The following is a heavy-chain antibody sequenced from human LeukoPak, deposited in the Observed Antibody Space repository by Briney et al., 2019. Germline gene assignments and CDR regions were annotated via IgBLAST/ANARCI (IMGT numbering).Heavy chain of an antibody. CDR1: GFTFSSYW. CDR3: ARDRYYSGSGSYYDY. D-gene: IGHD3-10*01. Sequence: GGSLRLSCAASGFTFSSYWMSWVRQAPGRGLEWVANIKQDGSEKYYVDSVKGRFTISRDNAKNSLYLQMNSLRAEDTAVYYCARDRYYSGSGSYYDYWGQGTLVTVSS. V-gene: IGHV3-7*01. J-gene: IGHJ4*02. CDR2: IKQDGSEK.